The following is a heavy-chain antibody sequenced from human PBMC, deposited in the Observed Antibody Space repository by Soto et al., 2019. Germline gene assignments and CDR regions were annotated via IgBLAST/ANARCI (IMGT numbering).Heavy chain of an antibody. Sequence: SETLSLTCTVSGVSINTNNYYWGWVRQPPGKGLEWIGNIFYSGSTFYNPSLRSRLTISVDTSKNQFSLRLNSVTAADAAVYYCAGFVVPASRNTGFDYWGQGTLVTVYS. CDR1: GVSINTNNYY. D-gene: IGHD2-15*01. J-gene: IGHJ4*02. CDR2: IFYSGST. CDR3: AGFVVPASRNTGFDY. V-gene: IGHV4-39*01.